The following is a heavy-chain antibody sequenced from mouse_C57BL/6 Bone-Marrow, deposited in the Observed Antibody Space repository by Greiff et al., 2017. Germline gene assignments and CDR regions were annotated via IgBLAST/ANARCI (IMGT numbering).Heavy chain of an antibody. V-gene: IGHV14-4*01. D-gene: IGHD1-1*01. J-gene: IGHJ2*01. CDR3: TTGLITAGVEH. CDR1: GFNIKDDY. CDR2: IDPENGDT. Sequence: VQLQQSGAELVRPGASVKLSCTASGFNIKDDYMHWVKQRPEQGLEWIGWIDPENGDTEYASKFQGKATITADTSSNTAYLQLSSLTSEDTAVYYCTTGLITAGVEHWGQGATLTDSS.